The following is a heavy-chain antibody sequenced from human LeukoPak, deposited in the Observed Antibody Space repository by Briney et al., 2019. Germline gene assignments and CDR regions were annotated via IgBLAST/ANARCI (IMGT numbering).Heavy chain of an antibody. J-gene: IGHJ4*02. D-gene: IGHD6-19*01. CDR2: ISYEGSSK. CDR3: GRELVVADAFDY. CDR1: GFTFNSYA. V-gene: IGHV3-30*01. Sequence: GGSLRLSCAASGFTFNSYAMHWVRQAPGKGLEWVAVISYEGSSKYYADSVKGRFTITRDNSKNTLYLQMNSLRAEDGAVYYCGRELVVADAFDYWGQGTLVTVSS.